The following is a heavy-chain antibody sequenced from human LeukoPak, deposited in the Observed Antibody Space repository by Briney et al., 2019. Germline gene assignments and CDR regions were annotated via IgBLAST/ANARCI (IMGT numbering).Heavy chain of an antibody. CDR2: IHPADSDT. Sequence: GESLKISCKGPGYSFTSYWIGWVGQMPGKGLEWMGIIHPADSDTRYSPSLQGQVTISADKSISTAYLQWSSLKASDTAIYYCASSLSGTTSWDYWGQGTLVTVSS. CDR3: ASSLSGTTSWDY. J-gene: IGHJ4*02. D-gene: IGHD1-7*01. CDR1: GYSFTSYW. V-gene: IGHV5-51*01.